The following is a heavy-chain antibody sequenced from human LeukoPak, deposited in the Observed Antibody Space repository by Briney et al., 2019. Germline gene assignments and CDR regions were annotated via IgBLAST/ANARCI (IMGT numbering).Heavy chain of an antibody. CDR3: ARVSGPRFAEKLDY. CDR1: GFTFIEYY. J-gene: IGHJ4*02. CDR2: INPRSGAT. V-gene: IGHV1-46*01. D-gene: IGHD5-24*01. Sequence: ASVRVSCKASGFTFIEYYMYWVRQAPGQGLEWMGVINPRSGATTYAQKLQGRVTMTRDTSTSTLYMDLTNLISEDTAVYYCARVSGPRFAEKLDYWGQGSLVTVSS.